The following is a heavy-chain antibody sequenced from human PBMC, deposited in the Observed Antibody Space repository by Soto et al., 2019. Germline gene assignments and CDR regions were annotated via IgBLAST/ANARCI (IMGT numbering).Heavy chain of an antibody. D-gene: IGHD3-3*01. J-gene: IGHJ4*02. CDR1: GYTFSHYG. V-gene: IGHV1-18*01. CDR2: ISANNGDT. CDR3: ARSLGGIFGSGGDY. Sequence: QDHLVQSGAEVKKPGASVKVSCKASGYTFSHYGITWVRQAPGQGLEWMGWISANNGDTNYTQKLQGRVSMTADTSTSTAYMELRSLRSDDTAVYYWARSLGGIFGSGGDYWGQGTLVTVSS.